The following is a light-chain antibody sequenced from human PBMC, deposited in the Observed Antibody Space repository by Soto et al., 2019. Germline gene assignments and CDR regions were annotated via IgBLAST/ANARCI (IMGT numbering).Light chain of an antibody. V-gene: IGLV2-14*01. CDR2: AVS. Sequence: QSALTQPAPVSGSPGQSITISCTGTSSDVGGYNYVSWYQQHPGKAPKLMIYAVSHRPSGLSSRFSGPKSGNTASLTISGLQAEDEAEYYCSSYKSRSTYVFGSGTKLTVL. CDR1: SSDVGGYNY. J-gene: IGLJ1*01. CDR3: SSYKSRSTYV.